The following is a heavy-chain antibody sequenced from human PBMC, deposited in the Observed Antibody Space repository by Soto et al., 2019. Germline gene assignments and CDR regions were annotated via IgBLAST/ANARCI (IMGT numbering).Heavy chain of an antibody. V-gene: IGHV5-10-1*01. CDR3: FMFEGGSRLDHYCLDV. CDR2: IDPSDSYT. D-gene: IGHD2-15*01. Sequence: GESLKISCKGSGYSFTSDWISWVRQMPVKGLEWMGRIDPSDSYTNYSPSFQGHVPISADKSTSTAYLQWGSLKASATAMYYCFMFEGGSRLDHYCLDVWGRGTSV. CDR1: GYSFTSDW. J-gene: IGHJ6*03.